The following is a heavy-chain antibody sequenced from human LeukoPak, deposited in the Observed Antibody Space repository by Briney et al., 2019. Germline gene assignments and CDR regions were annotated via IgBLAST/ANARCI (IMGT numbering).Heavy chain of an antibody. D-gene: IGHD3-10*01. J-gene: IGHJ4*02. V-gene: IGHV4-39*07. Sequence: PSETLSLTCTVSGGSISSSSYYWGWIRQPPGKGLEWIGSIYYSGSTYYNPSLKSRVTISVDTSKNQFSLKLSSVTAADTAVYYCAREDTVDGSGSRWGQGTLVTVSS. CDR2: IYYSGST. CDR1: GGSISSSSYY. CDR3: AREDTVDGSGSR.